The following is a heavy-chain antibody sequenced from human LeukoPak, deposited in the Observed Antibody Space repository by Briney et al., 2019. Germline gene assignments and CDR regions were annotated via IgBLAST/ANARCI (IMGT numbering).Heavy chain of an antibody. D-gene: IGHD3-22*01. CDR3: ARDRSPEGYYDSSHWDYYHGMDV. V-gene: IGHV4-59*01. Sequence: SETLSLTCTVSGGSIRNYYWSWIRQPPGKGLEWIGYIYYSGSTNYNPSLKSRVTISVDTSKNQFSLNLSSVTAADTAMYYCARDRSPEGYYDSSHWDYYHGMDVWGQGTTVTVSS. J-gene: IGHJ6*02. CDR2: IYYSGST. CDR1: GGSIRNYY.